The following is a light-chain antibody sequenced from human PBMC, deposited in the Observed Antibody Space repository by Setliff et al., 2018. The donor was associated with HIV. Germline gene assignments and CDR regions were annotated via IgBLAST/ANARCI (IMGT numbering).Light chain of an antibody. CDR2: QAT. CDR3: CSNTGSNTYV. V-gene: IGLV2-23*01. Sequence: QSVLAQPASVSGSPGQSITISCTGTSSDVGRYDLVSWYQQHPGKAPKLIIYQATKRPSGVSNRFSGSKSGNTASLTISGLQAEDEADYYCCSNTGSNTYVFGTGTQGHRP. CDR1: SSDVGRYDL. J-gene: IGLJ1*01.